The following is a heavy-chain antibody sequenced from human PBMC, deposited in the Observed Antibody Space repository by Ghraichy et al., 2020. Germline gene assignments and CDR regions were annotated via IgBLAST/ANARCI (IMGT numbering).Heavy chain of an antibody. V-gene: IGHV4-59*01. CDR1: GGSISSYY. Sequence: SETLSLTCTVSGGSISSYYWSWIRQPPGKGLEWIGYIYYSGSTNYNPSLKSRVTISVDTSKNQFSLKLSSVTAADTAVYYCARVSGDHYYDSSGQFDYWGQGTLVTVSS. D-gene: IGHD3-22*01. CDR3: ARVSGDHYYDSSGQFDY. CDR2: IYYSGST. J-gene: IGHJ4*02.